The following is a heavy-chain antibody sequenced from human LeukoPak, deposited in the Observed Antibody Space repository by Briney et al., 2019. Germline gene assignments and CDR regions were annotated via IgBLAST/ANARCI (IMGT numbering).Heavy chain of an antibody. V-gene: IGHV1-2*06. J-gene: IGHJ6*03. Sequence: ASVKVSCKASGYTFTGYYMHWVRQAPGQGLEWMGRINTNSGGTNYAQKFQGRVTMTRDTSISTAYMELSRLRSDDTAVYYCARGEYYYYYYMDVWGKGTTVTVSS. CDR3: ARGEYYYYYYMDV. CDR2: INTNSGGT. CDR1: GYTFTGYY.